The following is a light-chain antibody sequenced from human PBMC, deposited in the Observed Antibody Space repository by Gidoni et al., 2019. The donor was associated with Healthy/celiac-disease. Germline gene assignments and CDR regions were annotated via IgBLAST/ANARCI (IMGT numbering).Light chain of an antibody. Sequence: IEMTQSPLSLPVTPGEPASISCRSSQSLLHSNGYNYLDWYLQKPGQSPQLLIYLGSNRASGVPDRFSGSGSGTDFTLKISRVEAEDVGVYYCMQALQTPTFGPGTKVEIK. J-gene: IGKJ1*01. CDR3: MQALQTPT. CDR2: LGS. CDR1: QSLLHSNGYNY. V-gene: IGKV2-28*01.